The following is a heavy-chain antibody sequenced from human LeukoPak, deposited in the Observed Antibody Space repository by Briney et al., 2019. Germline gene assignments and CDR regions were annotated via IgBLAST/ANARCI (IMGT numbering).Heavy chain of an antibody. J-gene: IGHJ4*02. Sequence: GRSLRLSCAASGFTFSSYGMHWVRQAPGKGLEWVGRIKSKTDGGTTDYAAPVKGRFTISRDDSKNTLYLQMNSLKTEDTAVYYCTTDTSGWYLYFDYWGQGTLVTVSS. CDR3: TTDTSGWYLYFDY. V-gene: IGHV3-15*01. CDR1: GFTFSSYG. CDR2: IKSKTDGGTT. D-gene: IGHD6-19*01.